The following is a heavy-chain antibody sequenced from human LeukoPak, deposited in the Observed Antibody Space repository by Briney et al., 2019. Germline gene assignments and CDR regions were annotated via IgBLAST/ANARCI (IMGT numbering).Heavy chain of an antibody. CDR2: INPNSGGT. D-gene: IGHD6-13*01. CDR3: ARAQQLVLYYYYYMDV. Sequence: GASVKVSCKASGYTFTSYYMHWVRQAPGQGLEWMGWINPNSGGTNYAQKFQGRVTMTRDTSISTAYMELSRLRSDDTAVYYCARAQQLVLYYYYYMDVWGKGTTVTVSS. CDR1: GYTFTSYY. V-gene: IGHV1-2*02. J-gene: IGHJ6*03.